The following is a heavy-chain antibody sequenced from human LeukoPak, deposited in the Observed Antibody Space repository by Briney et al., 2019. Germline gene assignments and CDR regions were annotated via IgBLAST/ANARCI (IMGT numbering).Heavy chain of an antibody. J-gene: IGHJ4*02. V-gene: IGHV4-39*02. D-gene: IGHD1-7*01. CDR1: GGSIASGSYY. Sequence: PSETLSLTCSVSGGSIASGSYYWGWVRQSPGKGLDWIGSVHYNGNTYYNPSLNNRVTISADTSMNQFSLRLSPVTAADTAVYFCVRDTGNFEIDYWGQGTLVTVSS. CDR2: VHYNGNT. CDR3: VRDTGNFEIDY.